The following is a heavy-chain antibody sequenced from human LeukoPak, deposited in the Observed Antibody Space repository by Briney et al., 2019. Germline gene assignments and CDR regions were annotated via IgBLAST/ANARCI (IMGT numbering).Heavy chain of an antibody. CDR1: GYTFTGYY. D-gene: IGHD5-18*01. CDR3: ARDRSPAPGRSYGRGHFDY. J-gene: IGHJ4*02. Sequence: ASVKVSCTASGYTFTGYYMHWVRQAPGQGLEWMGWINPNSGGTNYAQKFQGRVTMTRDTSINTAYMELSRLRSDDTAVYYCARDRSPAPGRSYGRGHFDYWGQGTLVTVSS. CDR2: INPNSGGT. V-gene: IGHV1-2*02.